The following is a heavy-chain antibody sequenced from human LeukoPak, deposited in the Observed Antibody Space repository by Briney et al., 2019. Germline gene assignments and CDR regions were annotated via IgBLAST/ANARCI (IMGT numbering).Heavy chain of an antibody. CDR3: ARVSGRSGLYYFDY. CDR1: GGSISSSSYY. J-gene: IGHJ4*02. V-gene: IGHV4-39*07. CDR2: IYYSGST. Sequence: SETLSLTCTVSGGSISSSSYYWGWIRQPPGKGLEWIGSIYYSGSTYYNPSLKGRVTISVDASKNQFSLKLSSVTAADTAVYYCARVSGRSGLYYFDYWGQGTLVTVSS. D-gene: IGHD6-19*01.